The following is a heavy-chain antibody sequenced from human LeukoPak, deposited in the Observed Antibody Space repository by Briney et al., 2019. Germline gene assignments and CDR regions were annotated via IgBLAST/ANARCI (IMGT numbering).Heavy chain of an antibody. D-gene: IGHD3-3*01. CDR2: IKQDGSEK. V-gene: IGHV3-7*01. J-gene: IGHJ4*02. CDR1: GFTFSSYW. CDR3: ARDSPPAYYDFWRTPVDY. Sequence: GGSLRLSCAASGFTFSSYWMSWVRQAPGKGLEWVANIKQDGSEKYYVDSVKGRFTISRDNAKNSLYLQMNSLRAEDTAVYYCARDSPPAYYDFWRTPVDYWGQGTLVTVSS.